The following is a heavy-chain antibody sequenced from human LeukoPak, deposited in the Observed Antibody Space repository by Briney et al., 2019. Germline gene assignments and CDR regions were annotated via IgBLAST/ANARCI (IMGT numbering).Heavy chain of an antibody. CDR3: ARPHGSVVVPAASDY. J-gene: IGHJ4*02. V-gene: IGHV3-11*01. D-gene: IGHD2-2*01. CDR1: GFTFSDYY. CDR2: ISSSGSTI. Sequence: PGASLRLSCAASGFTFSDYYMSWIRQAPGKGLEWVSYISSSGSTIYYADSVKGRFTISRDNAKNSLYLQMNSLRAEDTAVYYCARPHGSVVVPAASDYWGQGTLVTVSS.